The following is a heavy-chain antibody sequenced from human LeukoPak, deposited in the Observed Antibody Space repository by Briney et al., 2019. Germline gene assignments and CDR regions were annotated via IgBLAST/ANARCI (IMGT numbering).Heavy chain of an antibody. V-gene: IGHV3-23*01. J-gene: IGHJ6*03. Sequence: GGSLRLSCAASGFTFSSYAMSWVRQAPGKGLEWVSAISGSGGSTYYADSVKGRFTISRDNSKNTLYLQMNSLRAEDTAVYYCAKTTVTKYLGGRYYYYYMDVWGKGTTVTVSS. CDR3: AKTTVTKYLGGRYYYYYMDV. D-gene: IGHD4-17*01. CDR1: GFTFSSYA. CDR2: ISGSGGST.